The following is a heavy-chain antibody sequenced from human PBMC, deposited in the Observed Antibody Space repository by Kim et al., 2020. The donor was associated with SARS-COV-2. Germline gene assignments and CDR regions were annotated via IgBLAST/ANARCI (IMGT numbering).Heavy chain of an antibody. J-gene: IGHJ6*03. Sequence: SVKGRFTISRDNSKNTLYLQMNSLRAEDTAVYYCAKGVWLLYHYYYMDVWGKGTTVTVSS. CDR3: AKGVWLLYHYYYMDV. V-gene: IGHV3-30*02. D-gene: IGHD2-2*02.